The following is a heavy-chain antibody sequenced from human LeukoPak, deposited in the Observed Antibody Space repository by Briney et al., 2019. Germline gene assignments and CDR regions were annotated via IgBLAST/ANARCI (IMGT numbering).Heavy chain of an antibody. J-gene: IGHJ4*02. Sequence: GGSLRLSCAASGFTFSSYAISWVRQAPGKWLEWVSGINLRGSGTYYARSVKGRFTISRDNSKNTLYLQMNGLRAEDTALYYCAKEFSVYDSYVFDSWGRGTLVTVSS. D-gene: IGHD5/OR15-5a*01. CDR1: GFTFSSYA. CDR2: INLRGSGT. CDR3: AKEFSVYDSYVFDS. V-gene: IGHV3-23*01.